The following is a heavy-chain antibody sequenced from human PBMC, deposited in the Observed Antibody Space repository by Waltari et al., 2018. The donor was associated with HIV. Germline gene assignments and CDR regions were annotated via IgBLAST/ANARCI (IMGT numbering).Heavy chain of an antibody. J-gene: IGHJ6*02. D-gene: IGHD2-2*01. Sequence: QVQLVQSGAEVKKPGASVKVSCKASGYTFTSYAMHWVRQAPGQRLEWMGWITAGNGNTKNPQKFQGRVTITRDTSASTSYMELSSLRSEDTAVYYCARDKACTSCHPPIYYYGMDVWGQGTTVTVSS. CDR2: ITAGNGNT. CDR1: GYTFTSYA. CDR3: ARDKACTSCHPPIYYYGMDV. V-gene: IGHV1-3*01.